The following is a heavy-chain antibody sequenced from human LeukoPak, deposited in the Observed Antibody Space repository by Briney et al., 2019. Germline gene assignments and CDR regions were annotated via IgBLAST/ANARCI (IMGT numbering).Heavy chain of an antibody. J-gene: IGHJ4*02. D-gene: IGHD1-7*01. CDR3: ARDYWWNYDY. CDR2: ISKAGSDK. V-gene: IGHV3-30-3*01. Sequence: PGGSLRLSCAASGFTFSDYAMHWVRQAPGKGLEWVAVISKAGSDKYYPGSVRGRFTISRDNSKNTIYLQMDSLRAEDTAIYYCARDYWWNYDYWGQGTLVTVSS. CDR1: GFTFSDYA.